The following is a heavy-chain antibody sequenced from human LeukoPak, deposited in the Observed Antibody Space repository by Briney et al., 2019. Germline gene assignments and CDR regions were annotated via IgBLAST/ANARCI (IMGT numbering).Heavy chain of an antibody. Sequence: GGSLRLSCAASGFTFSYYGIHWVRQAPGKGLEWVAVISYDATNKYYTDSVKGRFTISRDNSKNTLYLQMNSLRAEDTAVYYCAKDAGSYAEYFQHWGQGTLVTVSS. D-gene: IGHD1-26*01. CDR3: AKDAGSYAEYFQH. J-gene: IGHJ1*01. CDR1: GFTFSYYG. V-gene: IGHV3-30*18. CDR2: ISYDATNK.